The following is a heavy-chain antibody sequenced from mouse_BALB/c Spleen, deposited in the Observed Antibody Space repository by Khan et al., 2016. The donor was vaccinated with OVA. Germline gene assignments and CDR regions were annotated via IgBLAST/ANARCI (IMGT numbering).Heavy chain of an antibody. J-gene: IGHJ4*01. CDR1: GYTFTAYD. D-gene: IGHD2-4*01. CDR2: IYPGDGST. CDR3: AREGLRGVAMDY. Sequence: QVQLQQSGPELVKPGTLVKISCKASGYTFTAYDINWVKQRPGQGLEWIGWIYPGDGSTKDNEDFKGKATLTADKSSNTAYMQLSSLTSEKSAVYFWAREGLRGVAMDYWGQGTSVSVSS. V-gene: IGHV1S56*01.